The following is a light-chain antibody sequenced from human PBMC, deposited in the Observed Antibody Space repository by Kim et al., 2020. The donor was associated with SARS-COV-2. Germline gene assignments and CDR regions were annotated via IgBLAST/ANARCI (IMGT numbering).Light chain of an antibody. Sequence: PGATVTLTCASNTGAVTSAYYPNWFQQKPGQAPRSLIYSTSTTHSWTPARFSGSLLGGKAALTLSGVQPEDEAEYYCLLCYGGAQVFGGGTQLTVL. J-gene: IGLJ3*02. CDR1: TGAVTSAYY. CDR2: STS. V-gene: IGLV7-43*01. CDR3: LLCYGGAQV.